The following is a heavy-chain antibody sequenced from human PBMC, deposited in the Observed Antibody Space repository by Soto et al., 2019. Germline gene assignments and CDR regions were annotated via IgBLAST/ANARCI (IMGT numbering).Heavy chain of an antibody. J-gene: IGHJ4*02. CDR2: IHPSGGST. CDR1: GFMFSSYG. D-gene: IGHD3-9*01. Sequence: GSLILSGAAAGFMFSSYGMSWVRQAPGKGLQWVATIHPSGGSTHYAESVRGRFTISRDNSRDTLYLQMNSLRAEDTAVYYCAKDPSTGPPDCWGQGALVTVSS. V-gene: IGHV3-23*01. CDR3: AKDPSTGPPDC.